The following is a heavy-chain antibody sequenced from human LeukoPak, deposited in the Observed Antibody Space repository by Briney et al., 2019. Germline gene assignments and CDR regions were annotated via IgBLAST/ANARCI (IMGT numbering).Heavy chain of an antibody. CDR2: INPSGGST. J-gene: IGHJ4*02. Sequence: GAPVKVSCKASGYTFTSYYMHWVRQAPGQGLEWMGIINPSGGSTSYAQKFQGRVTMTRDMSTSTVYMELSSLRSEDTAVYYCASKSIAAAGSPSDYWGQGTLVTVSS. CDR1: GYTFTSYY. CDR3: ASKSIAAAGSPSDY. V-gene: IGHV1-46*01. D-gene: IGHD6-13*01.